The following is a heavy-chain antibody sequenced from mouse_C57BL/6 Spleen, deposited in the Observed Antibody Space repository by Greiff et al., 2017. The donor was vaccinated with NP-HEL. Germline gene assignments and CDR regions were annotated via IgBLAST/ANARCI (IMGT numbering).Heavy chain of an antibody. CDR1: GFTFTDYY. J-gene: IGHJ4*01. V-gene: IGHV7-3*01. D-gene: IGHD1-1*01. CDR3: ARYNPIITTVVATTGMDY. Sequence: DVHLVESGGGLVQPGGSLSLSCAASGFTFTDYYMSWVRQPPGKALEWLGFIRNKANGYTTEYSASVKGRFTISRDNSQSILYLQMNALRAEDSATYYCARYNPIITTVVATTGMDYWGQGTSVTVSS. CDR2: IRNKANGYTT.